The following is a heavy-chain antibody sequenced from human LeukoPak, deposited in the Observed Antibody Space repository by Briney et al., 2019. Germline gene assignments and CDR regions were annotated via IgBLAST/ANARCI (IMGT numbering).Heavy chain of an antibody. CDR2: IKSKTDGGTT. CDR1: GFTFSNAW. CDR3: TARSPDQTFYYYYGMDV. J-gene: IGHJ6*02. V-gene: IGHV3-15*01. D-gene: IGHD3-10*01. Sequence: GGSLRLSCAASGFTFSNAWMSWVRQAPGKGLEWVGRIKSKTDGGTTDYAAPVKGRFTISRDDSKNTLYLQMNSLKTEDTAVYYCTARSPDQTFYYYYGMDVWGQGTTVTVSS.